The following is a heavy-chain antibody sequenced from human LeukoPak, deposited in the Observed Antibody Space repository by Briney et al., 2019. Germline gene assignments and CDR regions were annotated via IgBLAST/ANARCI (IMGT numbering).Heavy chain of an antibody. CDR3: ARDSPNEAILWWSIDY. CDR2: ISSSSSYR. CDR1: GFTFSSYS. D-gene: IGHD2-21*01. Sequence: GGSLRLSCAASGFTFSSYSMNWVRQAPGKGLEWVSSISSSSSYRYYEESVKGRCSISRDNARNSLYLQMNSLRAEDTAVYYCARDSPNEAILWWSIDYWGQGTLVTVSS. J-gene: IGHJ4*02. V-gene: IGHV3-21*01.